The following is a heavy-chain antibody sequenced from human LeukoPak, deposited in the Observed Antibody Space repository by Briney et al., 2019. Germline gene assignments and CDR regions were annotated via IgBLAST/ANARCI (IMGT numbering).Heavy chain of an antibody. CDR2: IYHSGTT. CDR3: ARRILLSGSDI. CDR1: GFTVSSNH. J-gene: IGHJ3*02. V-gene: IGHV3-66*01. Sequence: GGSLRLSCAVSGFTVSSNHMGWVRQAPGKGLEWVSVIYHSGTTQYAVSVRGRFPITREISKNTLYLQMNTLRDQDPAVYFGARRILLSGSDIWGHGTMVTVSS. D-gene: IGHD3-10*01.